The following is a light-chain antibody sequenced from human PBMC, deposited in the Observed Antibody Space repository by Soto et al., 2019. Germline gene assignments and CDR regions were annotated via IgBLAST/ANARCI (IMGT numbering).Light chain of an antibody. CDR3: QQYNSYSLT. CDR1: QSISSW. J-gene: IGKJ1*01. V-gene: IGKV1-5*01. CDR2: DAS. Sequence: IQMTQSHSTLSASVGDRVTITCRASQSISSWLAWYQQKPGKAPKLLIYDASSLESGVPSRFSGSGSGTEVTLTISSLQPDDFASYYCQQYNSYSLTFGQGTKVEIK.